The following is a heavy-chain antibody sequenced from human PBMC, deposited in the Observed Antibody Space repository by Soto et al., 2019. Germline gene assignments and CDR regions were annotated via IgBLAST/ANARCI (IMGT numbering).Heavy chain of an antibody. CDR2: INPNSGGT. D-gene: IGHD2-2*01. Sequence: ASVKVSCKASGYTFTGYYMHWVRQAPGQGLEWMGWINPNSGGTNYAQKFQGWVTMTRDTSISTAYMELSRLRSDDTAVYYCARSTATIVVVPAAPPRSRPHYFDYWGQGTLVTVSS. J-gene: IGHJ4*02. V-gene: IGHV1-2*04. CDR3: ARSTATIVVVPAAPPRSRPHYFDY. CDR1: GYTFTGYY.